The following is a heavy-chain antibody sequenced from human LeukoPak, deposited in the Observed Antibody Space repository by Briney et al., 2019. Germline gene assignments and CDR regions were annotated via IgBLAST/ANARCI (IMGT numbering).Heavy chain of an antibody. CDR1: GFSFSVYE. CDR2: ISSSGTTT. V-gene: IGHV3-48*03. Sequence: PGGSLRLSCAASGFSFSVYEMHWVRQAPGKGLEWVSDISSSGTTTYYADSVRGRFSISRDNAKNSLYLQMNSLRAEDTAVYYCTNLTVASNFDYWGQGTLVTVHS. J-gene: IGHJ4*02. D-gene: IGHD6-19*01. CDR3: TNLTVASNFDY.